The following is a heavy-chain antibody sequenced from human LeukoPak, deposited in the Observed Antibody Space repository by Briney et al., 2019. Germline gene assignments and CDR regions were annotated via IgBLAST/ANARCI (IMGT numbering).Heavy chain of an antibody. CDR2: ISYDGSNE. V-gene: IGHV3-30*04. CDR1: GFTFSSYV. Sequence: GSLRLSCAASGFTFSSYVMHWVRQAPGKGLEWVAIISYDGSNEYYADSVKGRFTISRDNAKNSLYLQMNSLRAEDTAVYYCARDQITMVRGAYYYMDVWGKGTTVTVSS. J-gene: IGHJ6*03. D-gene: IGHD3-10*01. CDR3: ARDQITMVRGAYYYMDV.